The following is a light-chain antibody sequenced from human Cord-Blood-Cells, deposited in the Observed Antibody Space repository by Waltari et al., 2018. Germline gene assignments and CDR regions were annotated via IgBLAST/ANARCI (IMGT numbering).Light chain of an antibody. CDR1: SSDVGGYNY. V-gene: IGLV2-14*01. CDR3: SSYTSSSTLVV. J-gene: IGLJ1*01. CDR2: EVS. Sequence: QSALTQPASVSGSPGQSITISCTGTSSDVGGYNYVSWYQQHPGKAPKLIIYEVSNRPSGVSNRFACSKSGNTASLTISGLQAEDEADYYCSSYTSSSTLVVFGTGTKVTVL.